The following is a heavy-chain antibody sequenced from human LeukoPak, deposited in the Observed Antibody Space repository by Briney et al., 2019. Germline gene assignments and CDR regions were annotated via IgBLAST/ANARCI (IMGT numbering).Heavy chain of an antibody. D-gene: IGHD5-12*01. Sequence: GASVEVSCKASGYTFTSYGISWVRQAPGQGLEWMGRIVPIFGTANYAQKSQGRVTITTDESTSTAYMELSSLRSEDTAVYYCARDRGYSGYDTYYFDYWGQGTLVTVSS. CDR3: ARDRGYSGYDTYYFDY. CDR2: IVPIFGTA. CDR1: GYTFTSYG. J-gene: IGHJ4*02. V-gene: IGHV1-69*05.